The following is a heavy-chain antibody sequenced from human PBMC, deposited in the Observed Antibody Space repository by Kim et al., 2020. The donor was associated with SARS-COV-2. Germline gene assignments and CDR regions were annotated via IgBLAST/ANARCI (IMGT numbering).Heavy chain of an antibody. CDR1: GGSFSESY. J-gene: IGHJ5*02. Sequence: SETLSLTCAVYGGSFSESYWSWIRQAPMKGLEWIGEVDRSGNTNYSPSLKSRVTISVDTSKNQFSLQLTSVTAADTAVYYCARGLLGGAASWGQGPLVTV. CDR3: ARGLLGGAAS. CDR2: VDRSGNT. D-gene: IGHD1-26*01. V-gene: IGHV4-34*01.